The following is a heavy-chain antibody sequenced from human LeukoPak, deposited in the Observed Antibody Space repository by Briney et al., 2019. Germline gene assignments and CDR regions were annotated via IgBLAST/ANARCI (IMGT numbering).Heavy chain of an antibody. J-gene: IGHJ4*02. CDR3: ARIVPAACFDY. Sequence: SGGSLRLSCAASVFIFSSYWMSWVRQTPGKGLEWVANIKQDGSEKYYVDSVKGRFTISRDNAKNSLYLQMNSLRAEDTAVYYCARIVPAACFDYWGQGTLVTVSS. CDR1: VFIFSSYW. V-gene: IGHV3-7*01. D-gene: IGHD2-2*01. CDR2: IKQDGSEK.